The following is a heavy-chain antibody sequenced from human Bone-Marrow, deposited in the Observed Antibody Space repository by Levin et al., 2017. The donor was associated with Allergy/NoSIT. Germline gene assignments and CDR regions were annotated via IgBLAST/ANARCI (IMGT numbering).Heavy chain of an antibody. CDR2: ISYDGSNK. V-gene: IGHV3-30*18. D-gene: IGHD3-22*01. CDR1: GFTFSSYG. CDR3: AKGGEWDSSGYPFY. J-gene: IGHJ4*02. Sequence: GESLKISCAASGFTFSSYGMHWVRQAPGKGLEWVAVISYDGSNKYYADSVKGRFTISRDNSKNTLYLQMNSLRAEDTAVYYCAKGGEWDSSGYPFYWGQGTLVTVSS.